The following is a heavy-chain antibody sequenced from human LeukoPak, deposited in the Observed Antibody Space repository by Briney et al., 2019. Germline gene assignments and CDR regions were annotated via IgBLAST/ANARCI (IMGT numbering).Heavy chain of an antibody. CDR2: ISGSGGST. CDR1: GFTFSSYA. CDR3: AKMPYDFWSGYYPTYYFDY. D-gene: IGHD3-3*01. Sequence: GGSLRLSCAASGFTFSSYAMSWVRQAPGKGLEWVSAISGSGGSTYYADSVKGRFTISRDNSKNTLHLQMNSLRAEDTAVYYCAKMPYDFWSGYYPTYYFDYWGQGTLVTVSS. J-gene: IGHJ4*02. V-gene: IGHV3-23*01.